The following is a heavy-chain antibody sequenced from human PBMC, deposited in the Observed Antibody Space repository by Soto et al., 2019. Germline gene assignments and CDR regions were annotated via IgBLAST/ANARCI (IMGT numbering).Heavy chain of an antibody. CDR1: GGTFSSYA. V-gene: IGHV1-69*01. J-gene: IGHJ5*02. Sequence: QVPLVQSVAEVNKPGSSVTVSCKASGGTFSSYAIHWVRQAPGQGLEWMGGIIPMYGPAKYAQRFQGRVTITADESTTTVYMELTSLTSQDTAVYYCARVTSMVRGVIDHCFEPWGHGTLVTVAS. CDR3: ARVTSMVRGVIDHCFEP. D-gene: IGHD3-10*01. CDR2: IIPMYGPA.